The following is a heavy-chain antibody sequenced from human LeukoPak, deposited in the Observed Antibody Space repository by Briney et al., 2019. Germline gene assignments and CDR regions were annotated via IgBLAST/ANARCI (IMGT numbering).Heavy chain of an antibody. V-gene: IGHV3-30*18. J-gene: IGHJ4*02. CDR2: ISYDGGNQ. CDR1: GFPFSTYG. CDR3: ANAHY. Sequence: GGSLRLSCVASGFPFSTYGVHWVRQAPGKGLEWVALISYDGGNQYYRDSVKGRFTISRDNGENSVYLQMHSLRIEDTAIYYCANAHYWGQGTLVIVSS.